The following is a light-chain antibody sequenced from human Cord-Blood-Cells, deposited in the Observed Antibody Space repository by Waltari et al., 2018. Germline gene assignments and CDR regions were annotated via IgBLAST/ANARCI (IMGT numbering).Light chain of an antibody. V-gene: IGLV2-23*01. J-gene: IGLJ2*01. CDR3: CSYAGSSTYVV. CDR1: SSAVGSYNL. CDR2: AGS. Sequence: QSALTQPASVSGSPGQSITISCTGTSSAVGSYNLVSWYHQHPGKAPKLMIYAGSKRPSGVSKRFSGSKSGNTASLTISGLQAEDEADYYCCSYAGSSTYVVFGGGTKLTVL.